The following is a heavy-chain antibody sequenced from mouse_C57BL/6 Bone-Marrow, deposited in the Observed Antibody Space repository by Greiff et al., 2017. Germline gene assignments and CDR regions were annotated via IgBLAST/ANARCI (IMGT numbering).Heavy chain of an antibody. V-gene: IGHV1-50*01. J-gene: IGHJ4*01. CDR3: AREGYYVYYYAMDY. CDR1: GYTFTSYW. Sequence: VKLMESGAELVKPGASVKLSCKASGYTFTSYWMQWVKQRPGQGLEWIGEIDPSDSYTNYNQKFKGKATLTVDTSSSTAYMQLSSLTSEDSAVYYCAREGYYVYYYAMDYWGQGTSVTVSS. CDR2: IDPSDSYT. D-gene: IGHD2-3*01.